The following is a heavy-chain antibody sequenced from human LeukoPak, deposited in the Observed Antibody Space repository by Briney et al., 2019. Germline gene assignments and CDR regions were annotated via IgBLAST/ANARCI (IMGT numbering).Heavy chain of an antibody. CDR3: ARGSLTYCTSTSCYGAFDI. J-gene: IGHJ3*02. Sequence: GGSLRLSCVGSGFAFSAYAVHWVRQGPGKGLEWLAVISSDGNTHYYAASVMGRFTVSRDNSKDTIYLEMNSLRAEDTAMYYCARGSLTYCTSTSCYGAFDIWGQGTMVTVSS. V-gene: IGHV3-30*01. CDR2: ISSDGNTH. CDR1: GFAFSAYA. D-gene: IGHD2-2*01.